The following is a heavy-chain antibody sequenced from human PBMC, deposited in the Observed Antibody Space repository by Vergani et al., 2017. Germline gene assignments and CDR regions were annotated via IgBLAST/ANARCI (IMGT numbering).Heavy chain of an antibody. V-gene: IGHV1-46*01. Sequence: QVQLVQSGAEVKKPGSSVKVSCKASGGTFTSYYMHWVRQAPGQGLEWMGIINPSGGSTSYAQKFQGRVTMTRDTSTSTVYMELSSLRSEDTAVYYCARDREGYDSSGYFLFDYWGQGTLVTVSS. J-gene: IGHJ4*02. D-gene: IGHD3-22*01. CDR1: GGTFTSYY. CDR3: ARDREGYDSSGYFLFDY. CDR2: INPSGGST.